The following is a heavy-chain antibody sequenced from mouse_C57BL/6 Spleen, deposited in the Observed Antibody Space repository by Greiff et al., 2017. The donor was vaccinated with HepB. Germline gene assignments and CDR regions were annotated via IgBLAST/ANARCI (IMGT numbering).Heavy chain of an antibody. Sequence: EVKLEESGGDLVKPGGSLKLSCAASGFTFSSYGMSWVRQTPDKRLEWVATISSGGSYTYYPDSVKGRFTISRDNAKNTLYLQMSSLKSEDTAMYYCARHTTFYFDYWGQGTTLTVSS. CDR3: ARHTTFYFDY. V-gene: IGHV5-6*02. J-gene: IGHJ2*01. D-gene: IGHD5-5*01. CDR1: GFTFSSYG. CDR2: ISSGGSYT.